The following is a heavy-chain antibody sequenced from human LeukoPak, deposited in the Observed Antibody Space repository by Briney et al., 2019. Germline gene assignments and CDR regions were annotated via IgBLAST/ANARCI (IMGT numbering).Heavy chain of an antibody. J-gene: IGHJ4*02. Sequence: GASVKVSCKASGYTFTSYDINWVRQATGQGLEWMGWMNPNSGSTGYAQKFQGRVTITRNTSISTAYMELSGLRSEDTAVYYCARGRSTGYPYYLGQGALVTVCS. CDR1: GYTFTSYD. D-gene: IGHD5-12*01. CDR2: MNPNSGST. V-gene: IGHV1-8*03. CDR3: ARGRSTGYPYY.